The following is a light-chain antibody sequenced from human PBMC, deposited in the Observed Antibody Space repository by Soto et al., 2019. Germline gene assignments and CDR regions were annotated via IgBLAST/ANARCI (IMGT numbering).Light chain of an antibody. CDR1: SSDVGGYNY. Sequence: QSALTQPASVSGSPGQSITVSCTGTSSDVGGYNYVPWYQQHPGKAPKLIIYDVSVRPSGVSDRFSASKSGNTASLTISGLQAEDEADYYCSSYTVRGTIVFGGGTKVTVL. J-gene: IGLJ1*01. CDR3: SSYTVRGTIV. CDR2: DVS. V-gene: IGLV2-14*03.